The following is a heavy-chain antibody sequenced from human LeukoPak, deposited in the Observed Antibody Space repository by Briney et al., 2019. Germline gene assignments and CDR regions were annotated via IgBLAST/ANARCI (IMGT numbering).Heavy chain of an antibody. D-gene: IGHD4-17*01. CDR3: AKGGYGDYPVRRYYYYGMDA. J-gene: IGHJ6*02. CDR2: ISGSGGST. CDR1: GFTFSSYA. Sequence: PGGSLRLSCAASGFTFSSYAMSWVRQAPGKGLEWVSAISGSGGSTYYADSVKGRFTISRDNSKNTLYLQMNSLRAEDTAVYYCAKGGYGDYPVRRYYYYGMDAWGQGTTVTVSS. V-gene: IGHV3-23*01.